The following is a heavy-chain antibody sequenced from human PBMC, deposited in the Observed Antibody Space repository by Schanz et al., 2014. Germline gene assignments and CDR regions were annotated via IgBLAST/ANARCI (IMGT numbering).Heavy chain of an antibody. CDR1: GFTFRRYG. CDR3: ARGGATRFDY. CDR2: ILYDGSKT. Sequence: VQMLESGGGLVQPGGSLRLSCVASGFTFRRYGMSWVRQAPGKGLEWVAVILYDGSKTYYADSVKGRFTISRDNSKNTLSLQMNSLRDEDTAVYYCARGGATRFDYWGQGTLVTVSS. D-gene: IGHD1-26*01. V-gene: IGHV3-33*08. J-gene: IGHJ4*02.